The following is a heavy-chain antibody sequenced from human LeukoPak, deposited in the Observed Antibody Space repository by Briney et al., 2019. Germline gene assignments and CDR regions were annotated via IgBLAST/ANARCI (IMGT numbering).Heavy chain of an antibody. V-gene: IGHV3-23*01. Sequence: GGSLRLSCAASGFTLSSYAMSWVRQAPGKGLEWVSAISGSGGSTYYADSVKGRFTISGDNSKNTLYLQMNSLRAEDTAVYYCAKDPRRNGDPFDYWGQGTLVTVSS. D-gene: IGHD4-17*01. CDR3: AKDPRRNGDPFDY. J-gene: IGHJ4*02. CDR1: GFTLSSYA. CDR2: ISGSGGST.